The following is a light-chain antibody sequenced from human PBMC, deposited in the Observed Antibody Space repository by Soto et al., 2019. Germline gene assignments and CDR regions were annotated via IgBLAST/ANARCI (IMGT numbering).Light chain of an antibody. Sequence: EIQMTQSPSTLSASVGDSVTITCRASQIISTWLAWYQQKPGKAPKLLIYKASSLETGVPSRFSGSGSGTEFTLTISSLQPDDFATYYCQHLWTFGQGTKVEIK. CDR3: QHLWT. V-gene: IGKV1-5*03. J-gene: IGKJ1*01. CDR2: KAS. CDR1: QIISTW.